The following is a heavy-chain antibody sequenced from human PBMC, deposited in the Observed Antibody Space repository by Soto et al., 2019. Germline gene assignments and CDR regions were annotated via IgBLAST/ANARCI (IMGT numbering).Heavy chain of an antibody. CDR3: ARPGYYYDSSGYYQDGLFDY. V-gene: IGHV5-51*01. Sequence: PGESLKISCKGSGYSFTSYWIGWVRQMPGKGLEWMGIIYPGDSDTRYSPSFQGQVTISADKSTSAAYLQWSSLKASDTAMYYCARPGYYYDSSGYYQDGLFDYWGQGTLVTVSS. J-gene: IGHJ4*02. D-gene: IGHD3-22*01. CDR1: GYSFTSYW. CDR2: IYPGDSDT.